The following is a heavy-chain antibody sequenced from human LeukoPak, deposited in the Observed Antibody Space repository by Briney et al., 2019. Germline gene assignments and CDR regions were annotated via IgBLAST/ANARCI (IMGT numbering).Heavy chain of an antibody. CDR2: ISSNGGST. D-gene: IGHD3-22*01. J-gene: IGHJ4*02. V-gene: IGHV3-64*01. Sequence: GGSLRLSCAASGFTFSSYAMHWVRQAPGKGLEYVSAISSNGGSTYYANSVKGRFTISRDNSKNTLYLQMGSLRAEDMAVYYCARCGSDSSGCPFGYWGQGTLVTVSS. CDR3: ARCGSDSSGCPFGY. CDR1: GFTFSSYA.